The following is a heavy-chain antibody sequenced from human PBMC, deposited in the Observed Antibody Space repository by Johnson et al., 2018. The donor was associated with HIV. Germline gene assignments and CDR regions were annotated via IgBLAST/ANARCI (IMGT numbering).Heavy chain of an antibody. D-gene: IGHD6-6*01. CDR2: MSSSGSTI. CDR1: GFTFSDYY. Sequence: QVQLVESGGGVVQPGGSLRLSSAASGFTFSDYYMTWIRQAPGTGLEWVSYMSSSGSTIYYADSVKGRFTISRDNAKNSLYLQMNSLRPEDTAVYFCAKVHIAARWSDAFDIWGQGTMVTVSS. CDR3: AKVHIAARWSDAFDI. V-gene: IGHV3-11*04. J-gene: IGHJ3*02.